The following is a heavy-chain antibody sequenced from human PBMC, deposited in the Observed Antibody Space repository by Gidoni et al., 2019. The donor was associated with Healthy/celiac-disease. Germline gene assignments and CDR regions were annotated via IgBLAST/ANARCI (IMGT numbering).Heavy chain of an antibody. J-gene: IGHJ4*02. V-gene: IGHV4-34*01. D-gene: IGHD1-26*01. CDR2: INHSGST. CDR1: GGSFSGYY. CDR3: ARGTVLRSGSYYFDY. Sequence: QVQLQQWGAGLLKPSETLSLTCAVYGGSFSGYYWSWSRQPPGKGLEWIGEINHSGSTNYNPSLKSRVTISVDTSKNQFSLKLSSVTAADTAVYYCARGTVLRSGSYYFDYWGQGTLVTVSS.